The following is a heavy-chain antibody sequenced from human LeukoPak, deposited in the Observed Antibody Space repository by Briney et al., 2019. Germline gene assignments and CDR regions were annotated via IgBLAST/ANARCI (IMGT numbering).Heavy chain of an antibody. D-gene: IGHD1-1*01. CDR2: IYWDDDK. CDR3: AHRLRGYNWNDGIFDY. CDR1: GFALSTSGVG. Sequence: SGPTLVNPPQTLTLTCTFSGFALSTSGVGVGWIRQPPGKALECLALIYWDDDKRYSPSLKTRLTITKDTSRNQVVLTMTNMDPVDTATYYCAHRLRGYNWNDGIFDYWGQGTLVTVSS. J-gene: IGHJ4*02. V-gene: IGHV2-5*02.